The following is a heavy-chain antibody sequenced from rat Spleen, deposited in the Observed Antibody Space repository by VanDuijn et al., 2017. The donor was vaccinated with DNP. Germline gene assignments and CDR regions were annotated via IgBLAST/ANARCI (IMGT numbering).Heavy chain of an antibody. CDR1: GLNFNDYW. CDR3: ARLGWHGWFAY. J-gene: IGHJ3*01. D-gene: IGHD1-11*01. V-gene: IGHV4-2*01. Sequence: EVQLVESGGDLVQPGRSLNLSCPTSGLNFNDYWMGWVRQAPGKGLEWIGEINKDSSTINYSPSLKDKFTISRDNAQNTLYLQMSKLGSEDTAIYYCARLGWHGWFAYWGQGTLVTVSS. CDR2: INKDSSTI.